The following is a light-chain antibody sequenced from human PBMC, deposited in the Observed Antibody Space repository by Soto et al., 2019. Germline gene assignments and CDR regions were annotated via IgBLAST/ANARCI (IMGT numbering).Light chain of an antibody. CDR3: QQYGSSGT. CDR1: RSVSSY. CDR2: GAS. V-gene: IGKV3-20*01. Sequence: EIVMTQSPVTLSVSPGERATLSCRASRSVSSYLAWYQQKPGQAPRLLIYGASNRATGIPDRFSGSGSGTDFTLTISRLEPEDFAVYYCQQYGSSGTFGQGTKVDI. J-gene: IGKJ1*01.